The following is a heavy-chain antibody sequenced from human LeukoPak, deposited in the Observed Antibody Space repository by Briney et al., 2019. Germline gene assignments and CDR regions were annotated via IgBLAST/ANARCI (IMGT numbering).Heavy chain of an antibody. CDR3: ARDGTAAGLYFDL. Sequence: GGSLRLSCAVSGFTFSDYWMNWFRQPPGKGLGWVASIRQDGGEKSYVDSVKGRFTISRDNTKRSLYLQMSSLRAEDTAVYYCARDGTAAGLYFDLWGQGTLVTVSS. CDR2: IRQDGGEK. CDR1: GFTFSDYW. J-gene: IGHJ4*01. D-gene: IGHD6-13*01. V-gene: IGHV3-7*01.